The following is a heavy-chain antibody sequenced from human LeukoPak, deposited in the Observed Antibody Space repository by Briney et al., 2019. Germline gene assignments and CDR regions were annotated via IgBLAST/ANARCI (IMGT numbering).Heavy chain of an antibody. CDR3: ARFDYYDSSGPD. CDR2: VFHTGST. V-gene: IGHV4-59*12. D-gene: IGHD3-22*01. Sequence: SSETLSLTCTVSGGSISSYYWNWIRQPPGKGLEWIGYVFHTGSTNYNPSLKSRVTISVDTSKNQFSLKLSSVTAADTAVYYCARFDYYDSSGPDWGQGTLVTVSS. CDR1: GGSISSYY. J-gene: IGHJ4*02.